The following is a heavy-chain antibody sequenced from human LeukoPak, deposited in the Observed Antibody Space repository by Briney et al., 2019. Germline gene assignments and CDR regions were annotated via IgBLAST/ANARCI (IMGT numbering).Heavy chain of an antibody. D-gene: IGHD1-26*01. Sequence: ASLKVSCKASGYTFTGYYMHWVRQAPGQGLVWIGWINPNSGGTNYAQKFQGRVTMTRDTSISTAYMELSRLRSDDTAVYYCARSSSYYGEPDDAFDIWGQGTMVTVSS. CDR2: INPNSGGT. J-gene: IGHJ3*02. V-gene: IGHV1-2*02. CDR1: GYTFTGYY. CDR3: ARSSSYYGEPDDAFDI.